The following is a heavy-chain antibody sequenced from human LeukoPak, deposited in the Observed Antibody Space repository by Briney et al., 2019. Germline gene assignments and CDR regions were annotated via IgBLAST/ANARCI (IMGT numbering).Heavy chain of an antibody. CDR3: ARPYYDSSGYLYYFDY. CDR1: GFTFSSYA. CDR2: ISYDGSNK. V-gene: IGHV3-30-3*01. J-gene: IGHJ4*02. D-gene: IGHD3-22*01. Sequence: GGSLRLSCAASGFTFSSYAMHWVRQAPGKGLEWVAVISYDGSNKYYADSVKGRFTISRDNSKNTLYLQMNSLRAEDTAVYYCARPYYDSSGYLYYFDYWGQGTLVTVSS.